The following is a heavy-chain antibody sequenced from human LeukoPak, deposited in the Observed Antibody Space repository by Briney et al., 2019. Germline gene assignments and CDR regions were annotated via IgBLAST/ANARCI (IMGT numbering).Heavy chain of an antibody. CDR3: ARSSYNWNDFSY. Sequence: VASVKVSCKASGYTFTSYGISWVRQAPGQGLEWMGWISAYNGNTNYAQKLQGRVTLTTDTSTSTAYMELRSLRSDDTAVYYCARSSYNWNDFSYWGQGTLVTVSS. D-gene: IGHD1-1*01. V-gene: IGHV1-18*01. J-gene: IGHJ4*02. CDR2: ISAYNGNT. CDR1: GYTFTSYG.